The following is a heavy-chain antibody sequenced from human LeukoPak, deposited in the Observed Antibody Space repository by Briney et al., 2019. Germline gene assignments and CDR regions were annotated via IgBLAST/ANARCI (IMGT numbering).Heavy chain of an antibody. D-gene: IGHD3-10*01. CDR1: GGSISSSSYY. Sequence: SEPLSLTCTVSGGSISSSSYYWGWIRQPTGKGLEWIGSIYYSGRTYYHPSLKSRVTLSVDTSKNHFSLKLSSVTAADTAVYYGARFRDTYYYGSGSYLYAFDIWGQGTMVTVSS. CDR2: IYYSGRT. CDR3: ARFRDTYYYGSGSYLYAFDI. J-gene: IGHJ3*02. V-gene: IGHV4-39*01.